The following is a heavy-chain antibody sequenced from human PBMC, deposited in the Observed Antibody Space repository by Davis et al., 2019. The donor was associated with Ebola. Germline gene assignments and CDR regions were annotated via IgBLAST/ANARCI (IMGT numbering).Heavy chain of an antibody. Sequence: MPSETLSLTCTVSGGSISSYYWSWIRQPPGKRLEWIGYIYYSGSTNYNPSLKSRVTISVDTSKNQFSLKLSSVTAADTAVYYCARVSYYYDSSGYSRGAFDIWGQGTMVTVSS. D-gene: IGHD3-22*01. CDR3: ARVSYYYDSSGYSRGAFDI. J-gene: IGHJ3*02. CDR1: GGSISSYY. V-gene: IGHV4-59*01. CDR2: IYYSGST.